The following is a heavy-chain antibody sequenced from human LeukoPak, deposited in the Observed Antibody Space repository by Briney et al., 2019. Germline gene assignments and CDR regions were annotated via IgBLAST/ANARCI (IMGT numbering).Heavy chain of an antibody. CDR1: GFTVSSNY. D-gene: IGHD1-1*01. CDR3: ARFQLGYFDY. CDR2: IYSGGST. V-gene: IGHV3-53*01. J-gene: IGHJ4*02. Sequence: SGGSLRPSCAASGFTVSSNYMSWVRQAPGKGLEWVSVIYSGGSTYYTDSVKGRFTISRDNSNNTLYLQMNSLRAEDTAVYYCARFQLGYFDYWGQGTLVTVSS.